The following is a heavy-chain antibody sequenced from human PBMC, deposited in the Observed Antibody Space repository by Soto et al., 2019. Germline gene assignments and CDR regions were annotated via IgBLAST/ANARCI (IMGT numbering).Heavy chain of an antibody. CDR2: IYDSGST. CDR1: GGSISSGSYY. D-gene: IGHD5-12*01. CDR3: ASQGRKGGYDWHFIDY. J-gene: IGHJ4*02. V-gene: IGHV4-39*01. Sequence: QLQLQESGPGLVKPSETLALTCTVSGGSISSGSYYWGWIRQPPGKGLEWIGSIYDSGSTYQNPALRGRSTISVDTSKNQFSLKLCSVTAADTAVYYCASQGRKGGYDWHFIDYWGQGTLVTVSS.